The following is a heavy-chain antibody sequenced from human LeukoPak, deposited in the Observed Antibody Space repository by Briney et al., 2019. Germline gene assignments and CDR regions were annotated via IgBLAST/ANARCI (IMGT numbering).Heavy chain of an antibody. V-gene: IGHV3-23*01. Sequence: QPGGSLRLSCAASGFTFSNYAMNWVRQAPGKGLEWVSAISGSGGSTYYADSVKGRFTISRDNSKNTLYLQMNSLRAEDTAVYYCAKDWMRELLTNVFDYWGQGTLVTVSS. CDR1: GFTFSNYA. CDR3: AKDWMRELLTNVFDY. J-gene: IGHJ4*02. D-gene: IGHD1-26*01. CDR2: ISGSGGST.